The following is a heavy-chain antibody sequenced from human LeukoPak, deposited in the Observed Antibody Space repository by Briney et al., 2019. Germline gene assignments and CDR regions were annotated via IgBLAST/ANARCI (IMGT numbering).Heavy chain of an antibody. CDR1: GGSISSGGYY. J-gene: IGHJ6*04. CDR2: IYYSGST. V-gene: IGHV4-31*03. CDR3: ARDPSNYCSSTSCYKYSMDV. Sequence: SQTLSLTCTVSGGSISSGGYYWSWIRQHPGKGLEWIGYIYYSGSTYYNPSLKSRVTISVDTSKNQFSLKLSSVTAADTAVYYCARDPSNYCSSTSCYKYSMDVWGKGTTVTVSS. D-gene: IGHD2-2*02.